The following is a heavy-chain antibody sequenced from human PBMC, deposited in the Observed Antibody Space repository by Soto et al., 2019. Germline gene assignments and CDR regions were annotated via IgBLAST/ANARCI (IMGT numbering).Heavy chain of an antibody. CDR2: ISAYNGNT. CDR3: ARDRLSLAAAVPFYYGMDV. D-gene: IGHD6-13*01. CDR1: GYTFINYG. J-gene: IGHJ6*02. Sequence: ASVKVSCKASGYTFINYGISWVRQAPGQGLEWMGWISAYNGNTNYAQKFQGRVTISKDTSKNQVVLTMTNMDPVDTATYYCARDRLSLAAAVPFYYGMDVWGQGTTVTVSS. V-gene: IGHV1-18*01.